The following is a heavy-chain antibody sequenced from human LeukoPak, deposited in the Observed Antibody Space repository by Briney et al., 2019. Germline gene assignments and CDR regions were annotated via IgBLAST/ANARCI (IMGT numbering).Heavy chain of an antibody. D-gene: IGHD6-19*01. CDR3: AIMAGDDAFDI. J-gene: IGHJ3*02. CDR2: INHSGST. CDR1: GGSFSGYY. V-gene: IGHV4-34*01. Sequence: PSETLSLTCAVYGGSFSGYYWSWIRQPPGKGLEWIGEINHSGSTNYNPSLESRVTISVDTSKNQFSLKLSSVTAADTAVYYCAIMAGDDAFDIWGQGTMVTVSS.